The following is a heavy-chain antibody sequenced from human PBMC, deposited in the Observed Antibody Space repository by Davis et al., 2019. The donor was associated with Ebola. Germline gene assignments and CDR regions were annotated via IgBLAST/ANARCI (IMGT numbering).Heavy chain of an antibody. CDR3: ARSYSSSASGDYYYYYGMDV. Sequence: GESLKISCKGSGYSFTSYWIGWVRQMPGKGLEWMGIIYPGDSDTRYNPPFQGQVTISADKSISTAYLQWSSLKASDTAMYYCARSYSSSASGDYYYYYGMDVWGQGTTVTVSS. CDR2: IYPGDSDT. D-gene: IGHD6-6*01. J-gene: IGHJ6*02. CDR1: GYSFTSYW. V-gene: IGHV5-51*01.